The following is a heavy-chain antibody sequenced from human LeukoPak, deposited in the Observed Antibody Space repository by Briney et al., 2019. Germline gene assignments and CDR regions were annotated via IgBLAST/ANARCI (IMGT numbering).Heavy chain of an antibody. V-gene: IGHV3-21*01. CDR1: GFTFSSYS. CDR3: ARVPAGVIGMKDAFDM. CDR2: ISGSSSYI. J-gene: IGHJ3*02. D-gene: IGHD3-16*02. Sequence: GGSLRLSCAVSGFTFSSYSMNWVRQAPGKGLEWVSSISGSSSYIFYADSVKGRFTTSRHNAKNSLYLQMNSLRAEDTAVYYCARVPAGVIGMKDAFDMRGQGTMVTVSS.